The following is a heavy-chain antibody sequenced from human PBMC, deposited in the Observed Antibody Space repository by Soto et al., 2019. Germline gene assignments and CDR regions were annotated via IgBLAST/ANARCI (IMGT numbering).Heavy chain of an antibody. Sequence: SETLSLTCTVSGGSISSYYWSWIRQPPGKGLEWIGYIYYSGSTNYNPSLKSRVTISVDTSKNQFSLKLSSVTAADTAVYYCARDHEGDMGLTPFHYWGQGTLVTVSS. CDR1: GGSISSYY. CDR3: ARDHEGDMGLTPFHY. J-gene: IGHJ4*02. CDR2: IYYSGST. D-gene: IGHD2-15*01. V-gene: IGHV4-59*01.